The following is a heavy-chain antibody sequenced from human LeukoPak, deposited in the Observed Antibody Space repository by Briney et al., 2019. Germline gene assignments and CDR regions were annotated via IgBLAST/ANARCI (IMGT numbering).Heavy chain of an antibody. J-gene: IGHJ6*03. CDR1: GGSISSYY. CDR3: ARHKDYYYSYMDV. CDR2: IYYSGST. V-gene: IGHV4-59*08. Sequence: SETLSLTCTVSGGSISSYYWSWIRQPPGEGLERIGYIYYSGSTNYNPSLKSRVTISVDTSKNQFSLKLSSVTAADTAVYYCARHKDYYYSYMDVWGKGTTVTISS.